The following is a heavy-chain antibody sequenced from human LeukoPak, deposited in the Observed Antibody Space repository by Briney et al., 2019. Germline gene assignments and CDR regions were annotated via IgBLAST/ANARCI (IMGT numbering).Heavy chain of an antibody. V-gene: IGHV1-69*13. CDR3: ASPTYIYYYYGMDV. Sequence: VASVKVSCKASGGTFSSYAISWVRQGPGQGLEWMGGIIPIFGTANYAQKFQGRVTITADESTSTAYMELSSLRSEDTAVYYCASPTYIYYYYGMDVWGQGTTVTVSS. J-gene: IGHJ6*01. CDR1: GGTFSSYA. D-gene: IGHD2-21*01. CDR2: IIPIFGTA.